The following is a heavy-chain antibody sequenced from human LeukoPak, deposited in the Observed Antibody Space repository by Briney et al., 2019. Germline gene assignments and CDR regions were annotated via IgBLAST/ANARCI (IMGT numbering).Heavy chain of an antibody. D-gene: IGHD3-3*01. J-gene: IGHJ4*02. V-gene: IGHV1-2*06. CDR1: GYTFTVYY. CDR2: INPNSGGT. Sequence: ASVKVSFKASGYTFTVYYMHWVRQAPGQGLEWMGRINPNSGGTNYAQKFQGRVTMTRDTSISTAYMELSRLRSDDTAVYYCARAITIFGVVTGADLGYWGQGTLVTVSS. CDR3: ARAITIFGVVTGADLGY.